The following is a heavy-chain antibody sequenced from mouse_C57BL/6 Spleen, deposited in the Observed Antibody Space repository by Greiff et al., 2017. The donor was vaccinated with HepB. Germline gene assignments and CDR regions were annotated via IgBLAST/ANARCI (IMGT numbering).Heavy chain of an antibody. V-gene: IGHV1-78*01. J-gene: IGHJ4*01. CDR1: GYTFTDHT. D-gene: IGHD1-1*01. Sequence: VQLQQSDAELVKPGASVKISCTVSGYTFTDHTIHWMKQRPEQGLEWIGYIYPRDGSTKYNEKFKGNATLTADKSSSTAYMQLKSLTSEDSAVYFCASAGLYPLYGSMDYWGQGTSVTVSS. CDR3: ASAGLYPLYGSMDY. CDR2: IYPRDGST.